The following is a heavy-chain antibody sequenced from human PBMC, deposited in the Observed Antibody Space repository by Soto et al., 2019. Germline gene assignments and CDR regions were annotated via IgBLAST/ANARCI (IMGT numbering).Heavy chain of an antibody. V-gene: IGHV3-23*01. CDR3: AKDRYLDHDSRGYLFDN. CDR2: ISRYCDFT. J-gene: IGHJ4*02. Sequence: PGGSLRLSCAASGFTFNIYAMTWVRQAPGKGLEWVSAISRYCDFTYYAVSVEGRFTISRDNSKNTLYLQMNSLRAEDTAVYYCAKDRYLDHDSRGYLFDNWGQGTLVTVSS. CDR1: GFTFNIYA. D-gene: IGHD3-22*01.